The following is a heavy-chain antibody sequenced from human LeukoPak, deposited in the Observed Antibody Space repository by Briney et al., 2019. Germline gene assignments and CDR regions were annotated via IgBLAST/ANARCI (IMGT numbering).Heavy chain of an antibody. CDR3: ARHSRTYYDFDY. Sequence: KPGRSLRLSCTASGFTFGDYSMTWVRQAPGGGLEWSAYIHSSGSTKYNPSLQSRVTISVDTSKNQFSLKLNSVTAADTAVYYCARHSRTYYDFDYWGQGTLVTVSS. CDR2: IHSSGST. V-gene: IGHV4-59*08. D-gene: IGHD1-26*01. CDR1: GFTFGDYS. J-gene: IGHJ4*02.